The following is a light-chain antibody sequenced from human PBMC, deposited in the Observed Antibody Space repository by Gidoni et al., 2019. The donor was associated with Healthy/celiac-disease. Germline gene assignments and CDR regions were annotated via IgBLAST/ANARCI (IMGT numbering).Light chain of an antibody. CDR3: SSYTISSTSYV. Sequence: SALTQPATVSGAPGQSITISCPGTSRHVGGYNYVSWYQQPPGKAPKLMIYDVSNRPSGVSNRFSGSKSGNTASLTISGLQAEDEADYYCSSYTISSTSYVFGTGTKVTVL. CDR2: DVS. CDR1: SRHVGGYNY. J-gene: IGLJ1*01. V-gene: IGLV2-14*01.